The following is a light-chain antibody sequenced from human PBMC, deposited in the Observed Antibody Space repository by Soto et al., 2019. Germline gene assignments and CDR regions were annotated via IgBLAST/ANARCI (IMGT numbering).Light chain of an antibody. CDR2: KAS. J-gene: IGKJ1*01. CDR3: QQYNTFWT. V-gene: IGKV1-5*03. Sequence: DIQMTQSPSTLSGSVGDRVTITCRAGQTISSWLAWYQQKPGKAPKLLIYKASTLKSGVPSRFSGSGSGTEFTLTISSLQPDDSATYYCQQYNTFWTFGQGTKVDIK. CDR1: QTISSW.